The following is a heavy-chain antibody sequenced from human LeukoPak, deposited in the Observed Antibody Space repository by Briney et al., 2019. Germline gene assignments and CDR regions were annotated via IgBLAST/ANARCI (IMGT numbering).Heavy chain of an antibody. J-gene: IGHJ6*02. CDR1: GGTFSSYA. CDR3: ARVSTARSYYYYYGMDV. V-gene: IGHV1-69*13. D-gene: IGHD6-6*01. Sequence: SVKVSCKASGGTFSSYAISWVRQAPGQGLEWMGGIIPIFGTASYAQKFQGRVTITADESTSTAYMELSSLRSEDTAVYYCARVSTARSYYYYYGMDVWGQGTTVTVSS. CDR2: IIPIFGTA.